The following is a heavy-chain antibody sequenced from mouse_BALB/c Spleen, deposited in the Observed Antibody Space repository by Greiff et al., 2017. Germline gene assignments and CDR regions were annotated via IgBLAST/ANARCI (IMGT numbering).Heavy chain of an antibody. D-gene: IGHD2-4*01. V-gene: IGHV1-87*01. CDR2: IYPGDGDT. CDR3: ARSDYDYDGWFAY. Sequence: QVQLQQSGAELARPGASVKLSCKASGYTFTSYWMQWVKQRPGQGLEWIGAIYPGDGDTRYTQKFKGKATLTADKSSSTAYMQLSSLASEDSAVYYCARSDYDYDGWFAYWGQGTLVTVSA. CDR1: GYTFTSYW. J-gene: IGHJ3*01.